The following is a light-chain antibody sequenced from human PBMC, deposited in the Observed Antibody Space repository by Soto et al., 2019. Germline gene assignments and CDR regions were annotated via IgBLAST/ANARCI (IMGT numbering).Light chain of an antibody. CDR2: GAS. V-gene: IGKV3-20*01. Sequence: EIVLTQSPGTLSLSPGERATLSCRASQSVRSSNLAWYQQKPGQAPRLLIYGASSRSTGIPHRFSGSGSGTDFNLNISRLEPEDFALYYCQQYCSSPSTFGQGTKVE. CDR1: QSVRSSN. CDR3: QQYCSSPST. J-gene: IGKJ1*01.